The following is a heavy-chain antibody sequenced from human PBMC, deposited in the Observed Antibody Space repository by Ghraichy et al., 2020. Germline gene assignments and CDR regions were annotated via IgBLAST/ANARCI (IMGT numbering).Heavy chain of an antibody. Sequence: SETLSLTCTVSGGSISSSSYYWGWIRQPPGKGLEWIGSIYYSGSTYYNPSLKSRVTISVDTSKNQFSLKLSSVTAADTAVYYCAREENIGYDLGYFDYWGQGTLVTVSS. CDR2: IYYSGST. J-gene: IGHJ4*02. CDR3: AREENIGYDLGYFDY. D-gene: IGHD5-12*01. V-gene: IGHV4-39*07. CDR1: GGSISSSSYY.